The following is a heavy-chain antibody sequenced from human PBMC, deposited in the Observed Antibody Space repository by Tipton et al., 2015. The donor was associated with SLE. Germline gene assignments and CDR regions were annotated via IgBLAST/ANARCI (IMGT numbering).Heavy chain of an antibody. CDR1: GSSISSYY. CDR2: IYYSGST. Sequence: TLSLTCTVSGSSISSYYWSWIRQPPGKGLEWIGYIYYSGSTNYNPSLKSRVTISVDTSKNQFSLKLSSVTAADTAVYYCARDESSSTKPGMDVWGQGTTVTVSS. CDR3: ARDESSSTKPGMDV. J-gene: IGHJ6*02. D-gene: IGHD2-2*01. V-gene: IGHV4-59*12.